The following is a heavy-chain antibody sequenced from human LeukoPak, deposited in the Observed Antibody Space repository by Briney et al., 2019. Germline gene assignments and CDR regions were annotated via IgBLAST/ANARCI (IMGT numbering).Heavy chain of an antibody. J-gene: IGHJ4*02. CDR3: SRDPTYYLRYGYFDY. CDR1: GFTFSSYA. D-gene: IGHD1-26*01. Sequence: GVSLSLSCSASGFTFSSYAMSWVRQAPGKALEWVSAISGSGGSTYYADSVKGRFTISRDNSKNTLYLQMNSLRAEDTAVYYCSRDPTYYLRYGYFDYWGQGALVTVSS. V-gene: IGHV3-23*01. CDR2: ISGSGGST.